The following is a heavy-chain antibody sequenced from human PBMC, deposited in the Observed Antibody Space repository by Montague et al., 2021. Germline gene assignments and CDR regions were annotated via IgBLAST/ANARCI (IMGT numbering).Heavy chain of an antibody. CDR3: ARDPRYSLSWSFDY. J-gene: IGHJ4*02. D-gene: IGHD6-13*01. CDR1: GDSVAVNDAA. Sequence: CAISGDSVAVNDAARSWNGHSSALHLPLQRVCCYRSEWNYDYAVSVKSRMTISPDTSKNQFSLQLSSVTPEDRAVYYCARDPRYSLSWSFDYWGQGTLVTVSS. CDR2: CCYRSEWNY. V-gene: IGHV6-1*01.